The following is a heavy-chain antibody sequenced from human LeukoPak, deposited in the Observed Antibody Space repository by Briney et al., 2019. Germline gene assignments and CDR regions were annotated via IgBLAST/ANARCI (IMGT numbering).Heavy chain of an antibody. D-gene: IGHD3-22*01. CDR3: ARVRDSSAFDI. J-gene: IGHJ3*02. CDR1: GCTFSSYA. CDR2: IIPILGIA. V-gene: IGHV1-69*04. Sequence: SVKVSFKASGCTFSSYAISWVRQAPGQGLEWMGRIIPILGIANYVQKFQDRVTITADKSTSTAYMELSSLRSEDTAVYYCARVRDSSAFDIWGQGTMVTVSS.